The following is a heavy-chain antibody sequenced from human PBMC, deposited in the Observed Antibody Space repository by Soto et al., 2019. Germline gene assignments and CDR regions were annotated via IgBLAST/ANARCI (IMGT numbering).Heavy chain of an antibody. V-gene: IGHV3-48*03. J-gene: IGHJ4*02. CDR1: GFTFSAYE. CDR3: TRDGHNWSFDY. CDR2: ISADGTTV. Sequence: PGGSLRLSCAAYGFTFSAYEMNWVRQAPGKGLEWVSYISADGTTVFYADSVEDRFTISRDDAKNSLYLQMNRLRVEDTAVYYCTRDGHNWSFDYWGRGTQVTVSS.